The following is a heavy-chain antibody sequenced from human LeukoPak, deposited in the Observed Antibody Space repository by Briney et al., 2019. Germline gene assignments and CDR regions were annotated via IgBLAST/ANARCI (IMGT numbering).Heavy chain of an antibody. CDR3: ASRYYDFWSGCPFVFDY. V-gene: IGHV4-39*01. J-gene: IGHJ4*02. CDR1: GGSISSSSYY. D-gene: IGHD3-3*01. CDR2: IYYGGST. Sequence: SETLSLTCTVSGGSISSSSYYWGWIRQPPGKGLEWIGSIYYGGSTYYNPSLKSRVTISVDTTKNQFSLKLSSVTAADTAVYYCASRYYDFWSGCPFVFDYWGQGTLVTVSS.